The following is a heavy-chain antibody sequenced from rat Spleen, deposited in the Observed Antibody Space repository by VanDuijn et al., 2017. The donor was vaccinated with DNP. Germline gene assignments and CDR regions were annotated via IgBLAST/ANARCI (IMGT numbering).Heavy chain of an antibody. CDR1: GYSITSNY. J-gene: IGHJ2*01. CDR2: ISFSGGT. Sequence: EVQLQESGPGLVKPSQSLSLTCSVTGYSITSNYWGWVRKFPGNKLEYIGHISFSGGTNYNPSLKSQISITRDTSKNQFFLHLNSVTPEDTATYYCARWVWYFDYWGRGVMVTVSS. CDR3: ARWVWYFDY. V-gene: IGHV3-1*01.